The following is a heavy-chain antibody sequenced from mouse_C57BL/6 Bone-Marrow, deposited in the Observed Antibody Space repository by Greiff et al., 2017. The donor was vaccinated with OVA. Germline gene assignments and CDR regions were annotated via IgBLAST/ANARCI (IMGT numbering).Heavy chain of an antibody. J-gene: IGHJ4*01. CDR3: TREALGYGYGGGYYAMDY. CDR2: IDPETGGT. D-gene: IGHD2-2*01. Sequence: VQLQQSGAELVRPGASVTLSCKASGYTFTDYEMHWVKQTPVHGLEWIGAIDPETGGTAYNQKFKGKAILTADKSSSTAYMELRSLTSEDSAVYYCTREALGYGYGGGYYAMDYWGQGTSVTVSS. CDR1: GYTFTDYE. V-gene: IGHV1-15*01.